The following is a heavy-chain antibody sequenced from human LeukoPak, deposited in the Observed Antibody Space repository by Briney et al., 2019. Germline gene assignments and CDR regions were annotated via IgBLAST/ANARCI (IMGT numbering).Heavy chain of an antibody. CDR1: GGSINSRSYY. D-gene: IGHD3-3*01. V-gene: IGHV4-39*01. CDR2: VFYSGIT. CDR3: ARQIGRFLEWSKYYFDY. Sequence: SETLSLTCTVSGGSINSRSYYWSWIRQPPGKELEWIGSVFYSGITYYNPSLKSRVTISVDASKNQFSLNLSSVTAADTAVYYCARQIGRFLEWSKYYFDYWGQGTLVTVSS. J-gene: IGHJ4*02.